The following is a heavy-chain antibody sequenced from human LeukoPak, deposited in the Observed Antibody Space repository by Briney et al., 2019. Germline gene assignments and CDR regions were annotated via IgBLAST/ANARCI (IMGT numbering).Heavy chain of an antibody. D-gene: IGHD3-22*01. CDR3: ARDGGSSGPDAFDI. V-gene: IGHV3-48*03. CDR2: ISSSGSTI. J-gene: IGHJ3*02. CDR1: GFNFSSYE. Sequence: QPGGSLRLSCAASGFNFSSYEMNWVRQAPGKGLEWVSYISSSGSTIYYADSVKGRFTISRDNAKNSLYLQMDSLRAEDTAVYYCARDGGSSGPDAFDIWGQGTMVTVSS.